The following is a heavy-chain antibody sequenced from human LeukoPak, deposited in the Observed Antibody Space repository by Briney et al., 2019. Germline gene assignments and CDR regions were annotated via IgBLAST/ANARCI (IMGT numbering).Heavy chain of an antibody. CDR3: ARGLGQLWPEDGN. V-gene: IGHV4-34*01. CDR2: INHSGST. Sequence: SETLSLTCAVYGGSFSGYYWSWIRQPPGKGLEWIGDINHSGSTNYNPSLKSRVTISVDTSKNQFSLKLSSVTAADTAVYYCARGLGQLWPEDGNWGQGTLVTVSS. J-gene: IGHJ4*02. CDR1: GGSFSGYY. D-gene: IGHD5-18*01.